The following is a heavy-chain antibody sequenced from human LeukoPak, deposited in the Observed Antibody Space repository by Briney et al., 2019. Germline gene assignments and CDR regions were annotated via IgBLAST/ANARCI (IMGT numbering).Heavy chain of an antibody. CDR3: AKDIFRRVYSYGYGAFDI. J-gene: IGHJ3*02. CDR1: GFTFDDYA. V-gene: IGHV3-9*03. Sequence: GGSLRLSCAASGFTFDDYAMHWVRQAPGKGLEWVSGISWNSGSIDYADSVKGRFTISRDNAKNSLYLQTNSLRAEDMALYYCAKDIFRRVYSYGYGAFDIWGQGTMVTVSS. D-gene: IGHD5-18*01. CDR2: ISWNSGSI.